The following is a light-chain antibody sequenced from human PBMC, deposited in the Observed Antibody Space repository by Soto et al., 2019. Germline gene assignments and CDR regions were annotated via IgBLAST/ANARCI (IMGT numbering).Light chain of an antibody. CDR1: QSISSW. J-gene: IGKJ1*01. Sequence: DIQMTQSPSTLSASVGDRVTITCRASQSISSWLAWYQQKPGKAPKLLIYKASSLESGVPSRFGGSGSGTEFPLTISSLQPDEFATYYCQQYNSYSWTFGQGPKVEI. CDR3: QQYNSYSWT. CDR2: KAS. V-gene: IGKV1-5*03.